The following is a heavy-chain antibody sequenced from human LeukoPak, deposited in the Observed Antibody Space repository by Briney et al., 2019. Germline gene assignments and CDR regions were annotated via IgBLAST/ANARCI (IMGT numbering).Heavy chain of an antibody. CDR3: ATDGIPGATTTLDY. Sequence: ASVKVSCKASGYTFTSYYMQWVRQAPGQGLEWMGIINPSGGSTTYARKFQARVTMTQDTYEDTAYMELSSLRSEDTAVYYCATDGIPGATTTLDYWGQGTLVTVSS. V-gene: IGHV1-46*01. CDR1: GYTFTSYY. J-gene: IGHJ4*02. CDR2: INPSGGST. D-gene: IGHD1-26*01.